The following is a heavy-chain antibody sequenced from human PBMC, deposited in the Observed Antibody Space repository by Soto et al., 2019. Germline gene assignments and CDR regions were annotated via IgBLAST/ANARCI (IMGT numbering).Heavy chain of an antibody. CDR1: GGSISSGDYY. CDR2: IYYSGST. J-gene: IGHJ4*02. CDR3: ARDPSVDTAMVTVLGYFDY. D-gene: IGHD5-18*01. V-gene: IGHV4-30-4*01. Sequence: PSETLSLTCTVSGGSISSGDYYWSWIRQPPGKGLEWIGYIYYSGSTYYNPSLKSRVTISVDTSKNQFSLKLSSVTAEDTAVYYCARDPSVDTAMVTVLGYFDYWGQGTLVTVSS.